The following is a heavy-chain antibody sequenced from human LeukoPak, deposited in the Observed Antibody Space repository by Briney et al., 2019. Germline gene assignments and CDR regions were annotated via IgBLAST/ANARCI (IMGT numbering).Heavy chain of an antibody. CDR3: ARDRGYCSSTSCYGKFDY. J-gene: IGHJ4*02. Sequence: GGSLRLSCAASGFTFSSYAMSWVRQAPGKGLEWVSAISGSGGTTYYADSVKGRFTISRDNSKNTLYLQMDSLRAEDTAVYYCARDRGYCSSTSCYGKFDYWRQGTLVTVSS. CDR1: GFTFSSYA. V-gene: IGHV3-23*01. D-gene: IGHD2-2*01. CDR2: ISGSGGTT.